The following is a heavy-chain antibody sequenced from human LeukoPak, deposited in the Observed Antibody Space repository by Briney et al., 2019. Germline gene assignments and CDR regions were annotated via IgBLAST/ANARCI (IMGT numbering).Heavy chain of an antibody. CDR2: INPNSGGT. CDR1: GYTFTGYY. J-gene: IGHJ6*03. D-gene: IGHD4-17*01. CDR3: ASYGVDYYYYYYMDV. V-gene: IGHV1-2*02. Sequence: ASVKVSCKASGYTFTGYYMHWVRQAPGQGLEWMGWINPNSGGTNYAQKFQGRVTMTRDTSISTAYMKLSRLRSDDTAVYYCASYGVDYYYYYYMDVWGKGTTVTVSS.